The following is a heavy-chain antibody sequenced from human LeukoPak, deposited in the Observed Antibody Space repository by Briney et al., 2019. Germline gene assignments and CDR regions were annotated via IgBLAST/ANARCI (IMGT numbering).Heavy chain of an antibody. CDR1: GFSLSTNGMC. Sequence: SGPALVKPTQTLTLTCTFSGFSLSTNGMCVSWIRQPPGKALEWLARIDWDDDKYYSTSLKTRLTISKDTSKNQVVLTMTNKDPVDTATYYCARIGYYGSSGYSYFDYWGQGTLVTVSS. CDR2: IDWDDDK. J-gene: IGHJ4*02. V-gene: IGHV2-70*11. D-gene: IGHD3-22*01. CDR3: ARIGYYGSSGYSYFDY.